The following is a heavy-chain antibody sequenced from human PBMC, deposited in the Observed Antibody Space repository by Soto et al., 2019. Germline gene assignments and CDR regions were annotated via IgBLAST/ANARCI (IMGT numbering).Heavy chain of an antibody. CDR1: GFTFSSYT. V-gene: IGHV3-30-3*01. CDR2: LSYDGSYK. J-gene: IGHJ4*02. CDR3: GGQGY. Sequence: QVQLVESGGGVVQPGRSLRLSCAASGFTFSSYTMHWVRQAPGKGLEWVALLSYDGSYKYYADSVKGRFTISRDNPKTTLYLKMNSLRAEDSAVYYCGGQGYWGQGTLVTVSS.